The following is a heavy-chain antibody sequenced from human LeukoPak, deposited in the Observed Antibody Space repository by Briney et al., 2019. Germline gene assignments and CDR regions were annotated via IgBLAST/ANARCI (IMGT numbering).Heavy chain of an antibody. CDR1: GFTFSSYS. CDR2: ISSSSSYI. V-gene: IGHV3-21*01. CDR3: AREGGYSSSLDAFDI. D-gene: IGHD6-6*01. J-gene: IGHJ3*02. Sequence: GGSLRHSCAASGFTFSSYSMNWVRQAPGKGLEWVSSISSSSSYIYYADSVKGRFTISRDNAKNSLYLQMNSLRAEDTAVYYCAREGGYSSSLDAFDIWGQGTMVTVSS.